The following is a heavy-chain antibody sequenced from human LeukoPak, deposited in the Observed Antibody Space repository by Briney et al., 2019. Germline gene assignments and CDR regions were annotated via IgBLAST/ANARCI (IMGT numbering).Heavy chain of an antibody. CDR1: GGSFSGYY. V-gene: IGHV4-34*01. CDR2: INHSGST. J-gene: IGHJ4*02. D-gene: IGHD5-18*01. CDR3: ARPLGYSYGYGY. Sequence: SETLSLTCAVYGGSFSGYYWSWIRQPPGKGLEWIGEINHSGSTNYNPSLKSRVTISVDTSKNQFSLKLSSVTAADTAVYYCARPLGYSYGYGYWGQGTLVTVSS.